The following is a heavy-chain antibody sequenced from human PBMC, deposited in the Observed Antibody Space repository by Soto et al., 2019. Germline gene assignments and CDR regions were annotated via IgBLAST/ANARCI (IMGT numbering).Heavy chain of an antibody. V-gene: IGHV1-69*01. CDR1: GGPFGSSA. CDR3: ARLRRDWGDAFDL. CDR2: IIPVFDKA. D-gene: IGHD3-16*01. J-gene: IGHJ3*01. Sequence: QVQLVQSGADVKKPGSSVKVSCKTSGGPFGSSAISWVRQAPAQGLEWMGEIIPVFDKANYAQNFQGRLTIPADEPTGNVFMQLSSLRSEDTAVYFCARLRRDWGDAFDLWGLGTFVTVSP.